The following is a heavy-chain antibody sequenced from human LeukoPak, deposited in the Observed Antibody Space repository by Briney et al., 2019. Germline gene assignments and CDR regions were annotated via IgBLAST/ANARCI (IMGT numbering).Heavy chain of an antibody. Sequence: GGSLRHSCAASGFTFSSYGMHWVRQAPGKGLEWVAVIWYDGSNKYYADSVKGRFTISRDNSKNTLYLQMNSLRAEDTAVYYCARDYIAVAGTHYYYGMDVWGQGTTVTVSS. V-gene: IGHV3-33*01. CDR3: ARDYIAVAGTHYYYGMDV. J-gene: IGHJ6*02. CDR2: IWYDGSNK. D-gene: IGHD6-19*01. CDR1: GFTFSSYG.